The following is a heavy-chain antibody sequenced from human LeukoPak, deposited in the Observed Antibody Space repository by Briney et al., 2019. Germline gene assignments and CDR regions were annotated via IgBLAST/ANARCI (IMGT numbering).Heavy chain of an antibody. Sequence: SETLSLTCTVSGGSISSYYWSWIRQPPGKGLEWIGYIYYSGSTNYNPSLKSRVTISVDTSKNQFSLKLSSVTAADTALYYCARHNYPGYHWFDPWGQGTLVTVSS. V-gene: IGHV4-59*08. J-gene: IGHJ5*02. CDR1: GGSISSYY. D-gene: IGHD5-12*01. CDR3: ARHNYPGYHWFDP. CDR2: IYYSGST.